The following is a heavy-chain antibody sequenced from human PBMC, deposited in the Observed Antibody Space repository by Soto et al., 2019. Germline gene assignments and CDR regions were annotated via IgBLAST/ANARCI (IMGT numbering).Heavy chain of an antibody. CDR3: AKVQETTYYDFWSGSSPGWFDP. Sequence: GGSLRLSCAASGFNFNHYTMSWVRQVPGKGLEWVSGINGGDGRTYYADSVKGRFTISRDNSRNTLYLQMNSLRAEDTAVYYCAKVQETTYYDFWSGSSPGWFDPWGQGTLVTVSS. CDR2: INGGDGRT. D-gene: IGHD3-3*01. V-gene: IGHV3-23*01. J-gene: IGHJ5*02. CDR1: GFNFNHYT.